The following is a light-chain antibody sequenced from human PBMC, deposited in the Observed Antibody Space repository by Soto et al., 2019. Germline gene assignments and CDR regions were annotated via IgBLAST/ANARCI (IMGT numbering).Light chain of an antibody. Sequence: DIVITQSPLSLPVTPGEPASISCRSSQSLLQSNGYNYLDWYLQKAGQSPQLLIYLGSNRASGVPDRFSGSGSGTDFTLKISRVEAEDVGVYYCMQALQTPPWTFGQGTKLEIK. CDR3: MQALQTPPWT. J-gene: IGKJ2*02. CDR1: QSLLQSNGYNY. V-gene: IGKV2-28*01. CDR2: LGS.